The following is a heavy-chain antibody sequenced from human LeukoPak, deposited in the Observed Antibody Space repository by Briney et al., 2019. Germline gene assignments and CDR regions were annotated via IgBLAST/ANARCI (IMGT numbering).Heavy chain of an antibody. Sequence: PSETLSLTCAVYGGSFSGYYWSWIRQPPGKGLEWLGEINHSGSTNYNPSLKSRVTISVDTSKNQFSLKLSSVTAADTAVYYCARGKVVAGSYYMDVWGKGTTVTVSS. V-gene: IGHV4-34*01. J-gene: IGHJ6*03. CDR2: INHSGST. CDR1: GGSFSGYY. D-gene: IGHD6-13*01. CDR3: ARGKVVAGSYYMDV.